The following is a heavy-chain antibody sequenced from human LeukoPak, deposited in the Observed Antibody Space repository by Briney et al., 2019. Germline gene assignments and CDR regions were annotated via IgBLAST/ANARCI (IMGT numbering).Heavy chain of an antibody. V-gene: IGHV4-59*01. J-gene: IGHJ6*03. D-gene: IGHD1-14*01. Sequence: SETLSLTCTVSAGSISSYYWSWIRQPPGKGLEWIGYIYYSGSTNYNPSLKSRVTISVDTSKNQFSLTLSSVTAAHTAVYYCARDFTGNYYYMDVWGKGNTVSVSS. CDR1: AGSISSYY. CDR2: IYYSGST. CDR3: ARDFTGNYYYMDV.